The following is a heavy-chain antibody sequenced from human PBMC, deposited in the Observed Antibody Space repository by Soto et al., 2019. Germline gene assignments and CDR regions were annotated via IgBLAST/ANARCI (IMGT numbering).Heavy chain of an antibody. D-gene: IGHD1-1*01. V-gene: IGHV3-23*01. CDR1: GFTFSSYA. J-gene: IGHJ4*02. CDR3: AKDLSVQLERLPPFDY. CDR2: ISGSGGST. Sequence: GGSLRLSCAASGFTFSSYAMSWVRQAPGKGLEWVSAISGSGGSTYYADSVKGRFTISRDNSKNTLYLQMNSLRAEDTAVYYCAKDLSVQLERLPPFDYWGQGTLVTVSS.